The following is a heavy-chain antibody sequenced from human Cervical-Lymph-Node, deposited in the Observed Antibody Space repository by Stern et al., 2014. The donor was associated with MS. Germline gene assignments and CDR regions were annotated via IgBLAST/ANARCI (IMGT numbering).Heavy chain of an antibody. J-gene: IGHJ5*02. D-gene: IGHD5-12*01. CDR1: GDSISSNNW. CDR2: IHHSGTT. Sequence: QVQLQESGPGLVRPSETLSLTCVVSGDSISSNNWGSWVRQSPEKGQEWIGEIHHSGTTNYAPFFKRRLTISLDKAKNHLSQTMSAVTAADTAVYHCARVSLSDYDYFDPWGQGTLVTVSS. V-gene: IGHV4-4*02. CDR3: ARVSLSDYDYFDP.